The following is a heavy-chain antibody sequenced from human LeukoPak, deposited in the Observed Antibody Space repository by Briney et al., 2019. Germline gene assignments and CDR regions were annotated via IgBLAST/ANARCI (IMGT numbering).Heavy chain of an antibody. Sequence: GASVKVSCKASGCTFISYGINWVRQATGQGLEWMGWMNPNSGNTGYGQQFQGRVTMTSNTSISTAYMELSSLRSEDTAVYYCAIFPDVDIVATISRGWGQGTLVTVSS. CDR1: GCTFISYG. J-gene: IGHJ4*02. V-gene: IGHV1-8*02. CDR2: MNPNSGNT. CDR3: AIFPDVDIVATISRG. D-gene: IGHD5-12*01.